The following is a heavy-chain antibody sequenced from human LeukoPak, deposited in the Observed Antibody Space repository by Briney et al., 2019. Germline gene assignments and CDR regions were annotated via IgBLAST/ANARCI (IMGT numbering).Heavy chain of an antibody. Sequence: GASVAVSCKASGYTFTGYYMHWVRQAPGQGLEWMGWINPNSGGTDYAQKFQGRVTMTRDTSISTAYMELSRLRSDDTAVYYCARVGEYYDILTGRSARAVWFDPWGQGTLVTVSS. CDR1: GYTFTGYY. CDR2: INPNSGGT. V-gene: IGHV1-2*02. CDR3: ARVGEYYDILTGRSARAVWFDP. J-gene: IGHJ5*02. D-gene: IGHD3-9*01.